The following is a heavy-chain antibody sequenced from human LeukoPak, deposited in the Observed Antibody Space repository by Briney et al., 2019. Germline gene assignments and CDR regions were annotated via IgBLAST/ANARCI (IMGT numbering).Heavy chain of an antibody. D-gene: IGHD4/OR15-4a*01. V-gene: IGHV1-2*02. Sequence: ASVKVSYKASGYTFTFYYMHWVRQAPGQGQEWMGRINPNSGGTNYAQKFQGSVTFTRDTSISAAYMELSGLRSDDTAVYYCVRALGLTMVIRNFDYWGQGTLVTVSS. CDR1: GYTFTFYY. J-gene: IGHJ4*02. CDR2: INPNSGGT. CDR3: VRALGLTMVIRNFDY.